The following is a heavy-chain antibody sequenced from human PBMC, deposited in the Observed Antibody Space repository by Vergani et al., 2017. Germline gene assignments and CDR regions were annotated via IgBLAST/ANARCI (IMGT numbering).Heavy chain of an antibody. Sequence: QVQLVESGGGVVQPGRSLRLSCAASGFTFSSYGMHWVRQAPGKGLEWVAVIWYDGSNKYYADSVKGRFTISRDNSKNTLYLQMNSLRAEDTAIFYCTKNSHRKYCSGGSCYSFLDYWGQGTLVTVSS. V-gene: IGHV3-33*06. D-gene: IGHD2-15*01. J-gene: IGHJ4*02. CDR3: TKNSHRKYCSGGSCYSFLDY. CDR1: GFTFSSYG. CDR2: IWYDGSNK.